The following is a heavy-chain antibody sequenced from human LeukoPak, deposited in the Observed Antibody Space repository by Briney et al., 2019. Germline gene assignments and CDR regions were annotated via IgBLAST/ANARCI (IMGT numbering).Heavy chain of an antibody. V-gene: IGHV1-2*02. CDR1: GYTFTGYY. Sequence: ASVKVSCKASGYTFTGYYMHWVRQAPGQGLEWMGWINPNSDGTNYAQKFQGRVTMTRDTSISTAYMELSRLRSDDTAVYYCARDRGGYCSSTSCHGDAFDIWGQGTMVTVSS. J-gene: IGHJ3*02. CDR2: INPNSDGT. CDR3: ARDRGGYCSSTSCHGDAFDI. D-gene: IGHD2-2*01.